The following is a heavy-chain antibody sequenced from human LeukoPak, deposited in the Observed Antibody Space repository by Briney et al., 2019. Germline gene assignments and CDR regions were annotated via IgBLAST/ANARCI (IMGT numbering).Heavy chain of an antibody. CDR2: ISGSGGST. V-gene: IGHV3-23*01. CDR1: GFTFSSYG. D-gene: IGHD3-10*01. J-gene: IGHJ6*03. Sequence: GASLRLSCAASGFTFSSYGMSWVRQAPGKGLEWVSAISGSGGSTYYADSVKGRFTISRDNSKNTLYLQMNSLRAEDTAVYYCARATSGSGIGMDVWGKGTTVTVSS. CDR3: ARATSGSGIGMDV.